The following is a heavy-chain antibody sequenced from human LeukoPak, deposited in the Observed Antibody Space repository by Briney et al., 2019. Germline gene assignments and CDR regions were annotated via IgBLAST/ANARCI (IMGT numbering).Heavy chain of an antibody. CDR3: ASQPTTDIGIDY. D-gene: IGHD4-11*01. Sequence: SETLSLTCSVSGGSTTSRSHYWGWIRPPPGKGLEWIGSINYSGTTYYNPSLRSRVTISIDTSKNQFSLKLTSVTATDTAVYYCASQPTTDIGIDYWGQGTLVTVSS. CDR1: GGSTTSRSHY. J-gene: IGHJ4*02. CDR2: INYSGTT. V-gene: IGHV4-39*01.